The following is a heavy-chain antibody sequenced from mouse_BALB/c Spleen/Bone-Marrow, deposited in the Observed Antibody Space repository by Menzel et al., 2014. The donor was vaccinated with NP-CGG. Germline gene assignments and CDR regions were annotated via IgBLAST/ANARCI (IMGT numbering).Heavy chain of an antibody. D-gene: IGHD2-3*01. Sequence: VQLQQSGAELVRPGASVKLSCKASGYTFTSYWINWVKQRPGQGLEWIGNIYPSDNYTNYNQKFKDKATLTVDKSSXTAYMQLSSPTSEDSAVYYCTRTYEYFDYWGQGTTLTVSS. CDR3: TRTYEYFDY. J-gene: IGHJ2*01. V-gene: IGHV1-69*02. CDR2: IYPSDNYT. CDR1: GYTFTSYW.